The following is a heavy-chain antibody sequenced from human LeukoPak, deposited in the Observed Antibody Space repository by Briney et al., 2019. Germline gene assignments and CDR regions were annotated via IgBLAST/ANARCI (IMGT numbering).Heavy chain of an antibody. V-gene: IGHV4-59*01. D-gene: IGHD3-16*01. J-gene: IGHJ4*02. CDR3: ARGSGSRRSFDS. CDR1: GGSISSYY. Sequence: PSETLSLTCTVSGGSISSYYWSWIRQPPGKGLEWIGYIYYSGITNYNPSLESRVTISVDTSKNQFSLKLSSVTAADTAVYYSARGSGSRRSFDSWGQGTLVTVSS. CDR2: IYYSGIT.